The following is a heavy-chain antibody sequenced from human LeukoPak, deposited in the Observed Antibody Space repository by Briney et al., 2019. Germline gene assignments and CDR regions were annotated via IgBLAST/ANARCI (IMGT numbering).Heavy chain of an antibody. V-gene: IGHV4-59*01. CDR2: IYYSGST. CDR3: ARDRRVAAAGDYYYYGMDV. Sequence: SETLSLTCTVSGGSISSYYWSWIRQPPGKGLEWIGYIYYSGSTNYNPSLKSRVTISVDTSKNQFSLKLSSVTAADTAVYYCARDRRVAAAGDYYYYGMDVWGQGTTVTVSS. CDR1: GGSISSYY. D-gene: IGHD6-13*01. J-gene: IGHJ6*02.